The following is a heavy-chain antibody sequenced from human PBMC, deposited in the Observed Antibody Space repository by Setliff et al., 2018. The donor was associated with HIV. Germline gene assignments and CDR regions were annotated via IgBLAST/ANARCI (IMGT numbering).Heavy chain of an antibody. CDR3: AKGYNWNNAYYGLDV. D-gene: IGHD1-1*01. V-gene: IGHV4-39*07. Sequence: PSETLSLTCTVSGGSISSSSYYWGWIRQPPGKGLEWIGSIYYSGSTYYNPSLKGRLTISVDTSKNQFSLKLSSVTAADTAVYYCAKGYNWNNAYYGLDVWGQGTTVTVSS. CDR1: GGSISSSSYY. CDR2: IYYSGST. J-gene: IGHJ6*02.